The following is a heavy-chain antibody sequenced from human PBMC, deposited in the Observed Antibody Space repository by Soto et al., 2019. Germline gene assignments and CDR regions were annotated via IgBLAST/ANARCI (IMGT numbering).Heavy chain of an antibody. CDR2: VSYDGRNK. CDR1: GFTFSSYG. D-gene: IGHD5-12*01. CDR3: AKQGVYDGLFEY. Sequence: QVQLVESGGGVVQPGTSLRLSCAASGFTFSSYGMHWVRQAPGKGLEWVAVVSYDGRNKYYADAVRGRITISRDNSESTLDLQMNSLRAEDTAVYYCAKQGVYDGLFEYWGRGTLVTVSS. V-gene: IGHV3-30*18. J-gene: IGHJ4*02.